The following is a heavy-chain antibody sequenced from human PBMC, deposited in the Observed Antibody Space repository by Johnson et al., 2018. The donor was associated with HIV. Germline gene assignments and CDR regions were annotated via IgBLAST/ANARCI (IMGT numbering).Heavy chain of an antibody. V-gene: IGHV3-20*04. CDR1: GFTFDDYG. CDR2: INWHGGTT. D-gene: IGHD3-22*01. Sequence: EVQLVESGGGVVQPGGSLRLSCAASGFTFDDYGMTWVRQVPGKGLEWVSGINWHGGTTAYADSVKGRFTISSDNAKNSLFLQMNSLRAEDTACYYCARSTGPYSTYYYDSPDPDAFDIWGQGTMVTVSS. J-gene: IGHJ3*02. CDR3: ARSTGPYSTYYYDSPDPDAFDI.